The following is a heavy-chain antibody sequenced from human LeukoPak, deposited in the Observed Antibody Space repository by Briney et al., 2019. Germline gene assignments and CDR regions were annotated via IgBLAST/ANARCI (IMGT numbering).Heavy chain of an antibody. CDR1: GFTFSSYA. CDR2: ISYDGSNK. J-gene: IGHJ4*02. Sequence: GGSLRLSCAASGFTFSSYAMHWVRQAPGKGLEWVAVISYDGSNKYYADSVKGRFTISRDNSKNTLYLQMNSLRAEDTAVYYCARATKRWLVRKLDYWGQGTLVTVSS. CDR3: ARATKRWLVRKLDY. D-gene: IGHD6-19*01. V-gene: IGHV3-30-3*01.